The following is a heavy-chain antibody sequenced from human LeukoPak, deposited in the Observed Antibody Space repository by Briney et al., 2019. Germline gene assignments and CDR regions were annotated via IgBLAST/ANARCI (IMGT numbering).Heavy chain of an antibody. J-gene: IGHJ4*02. CDR1: GFTVSSNY. CDR3: ARGYGRNFDY. V-gene: IGHV3-21*01. CDR2: ISSSSSYR. Sequence: SGGSLRLSCAASGFTVSSNYMSWVRQAPGKGLEWVSSISSSSSYRHYPDSLKDRFTISRDDATNSVHLQMSSLRAEDTAVYYCARGYGRNFDYWGQGTLVTVSS. D-gene: IGHD1-26*01.